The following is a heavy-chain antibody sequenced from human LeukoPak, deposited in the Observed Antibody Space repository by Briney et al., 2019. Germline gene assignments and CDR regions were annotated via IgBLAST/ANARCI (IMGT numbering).Heavy chain of an antibody. CDR1: GFTFSSYG. CDR2: IRYDGSNK. D-gene: IGHD3-10*01. V-gene: IGHV3-30*02. J-gene: IGHJ4*02. Sequence: PGGSLRLSCAASGFTFSSYGMYWVRQAPGKGLEWVAFIRYDGSNKYYADSVKGRFTISRDNSKNTLYLQMNSLRAEDTAVYYCAKDQYYGLGSYRWGFDDWGQGTLVTVSS. CDR3: AKDQYYGLGSYRWGFDD.